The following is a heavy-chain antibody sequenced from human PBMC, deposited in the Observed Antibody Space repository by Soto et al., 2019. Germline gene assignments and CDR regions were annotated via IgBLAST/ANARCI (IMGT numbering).Heavy chain of an antibody. V-gene: IGHV3-23*01. CDR1: GFTFSSYA. CDR3: AKSLTPATDELDL. CDR2: IGGSNGKT. D-gene: IGHD4-17*01. J-gene: IGHJ5*02. Sequence: EVQLLESGGGLVQPGGSLRLSCDASGFTFSSYAMNWVRQAPGKGLEWVSLIGGSNGKTSYADSMKGRFTISRDNSKNTLFLQMSNLRAEDTAVYFCAKSLTPATDELDLWGQGTLVTVTS.